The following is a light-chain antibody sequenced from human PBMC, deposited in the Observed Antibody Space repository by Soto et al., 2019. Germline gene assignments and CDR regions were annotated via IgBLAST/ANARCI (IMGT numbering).Light chain of an antibody. CDR3: SSYTSSSTDYV. CDR1: GSDVGGYNY. J-gene: IGLJ1*01. CDR2: DVS. V-gene: IGLV2-14*01. Sequence: QSVLTPPASVSGSPGQSITISCTGTGSDVGGYNYVSWYQQHPAKAPKLMIYDVSNRPSGVSNRFSGSKSGNTASLTISGLQAEDEADYYCSSYTSSSTDYVFGTGTKVTVL.